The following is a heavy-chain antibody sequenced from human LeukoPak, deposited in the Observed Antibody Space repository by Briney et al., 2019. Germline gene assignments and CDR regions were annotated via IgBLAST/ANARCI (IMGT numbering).Heavy chain of an antibody. D-gene: IGHD3-22*01. CDR3: AREWAYYYDSSGHPSYMDV. CDR2: IYTSGST. Sequence: SETLSLTCTVSGGSISSGSYYWSWIRQPGGKGLEWIGRIYTSGSTNYNPSLKSRVTMSVDTSKNQFSLKLSSVTAADTAVYYCAREWAYYYDSSGHPSYMDVWGKGTTVTIS. CDR1: GGSISSGSYY. V-gene: IGHV4-61*02. J-gene: IGHJ6*03.